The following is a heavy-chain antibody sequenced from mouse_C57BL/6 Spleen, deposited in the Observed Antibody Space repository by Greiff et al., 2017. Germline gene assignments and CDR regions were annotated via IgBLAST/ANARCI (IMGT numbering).Heavy chain of an antibody. CDR1: GYTFTSYG. J-gene: IGHJ4*01. V-gene: IGHV1-52*01. CDR3: ATGLLYAMVF. CDR2: IDPSASET. Sequence: VKLQQPGAELVRPGSSVKLSCKASGYTFTSYGMHWVKQRPIKGLEWIGTIDPSASETHYTQKFKDKAKLTVDKSYSKAYIRLSSLTSEDSAVYYCATGLLYAMVFWGQGTSVTVSS.